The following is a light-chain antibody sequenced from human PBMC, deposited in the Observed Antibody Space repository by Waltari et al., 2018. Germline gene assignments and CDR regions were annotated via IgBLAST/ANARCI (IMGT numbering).Light chain of an antibody. V-gene: IGLV1-47*01. CDR3: AAWDDSLSTLL. CDR2: RNS. CDR1: SSNLGGTSY. J-gene: IGLJ2*01. Sequence: QSVLTQAPSASGTPGQRVTISCSESSSNLGGTSYVYWYQQLPGTAPRVLIYRNSKRPSGVPDRFSGAKSGKSASLAISGLRAEDEAEYYWAAWDDSLSTLLFGGGTKLTVL.